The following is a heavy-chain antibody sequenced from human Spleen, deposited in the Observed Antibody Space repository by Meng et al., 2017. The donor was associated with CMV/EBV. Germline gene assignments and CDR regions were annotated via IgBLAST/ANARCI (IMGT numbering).Heavy chain of an antibody. J-gene: IGHJ3*01. V-gene: IGHV1-18*01. CDR2: ISAYNGNS. CDR3: ARDRYCSSTSCYTWGEATFDL. CDR1: GYTFTSYA. Sequence: ASVKVSCKAFGYTFTSYAISWVRQAPGQGLEWMGWISAYNGNSNYAQNFQGRVSMTTDTSTSTAYMELRSLRSDDTAVYYCARDRYCSSTSCYTWGEATFDLWGQGTMVTVSS. D-gene: IGHD2-2*02.